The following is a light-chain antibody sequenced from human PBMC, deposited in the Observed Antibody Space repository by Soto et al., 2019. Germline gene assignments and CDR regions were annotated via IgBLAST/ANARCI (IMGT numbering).Light chain of an antibody. V-gene: IGKV1-6*01. Sequence: AIHMTQSPSSLSASVGDTIIITCRASQGIRNDVGWYQQKPGKAPVFLIYGASDLQSGVSSRFSGRGSGTEFTLTISSLQPEDFATYYCLHDYDYPLTFGPGTKVEMK. CDR2: GAS. CDR3: LHDYDYPLT. CDR1: QGIRND. J-gene: IGKJ1*01.